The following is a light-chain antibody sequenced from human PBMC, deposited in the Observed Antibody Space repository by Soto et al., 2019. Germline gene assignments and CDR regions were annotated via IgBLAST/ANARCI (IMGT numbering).Light chain of an antibody. CDR1: QSLVCSDGNSY. Sequence: DVVMTQSPLSLPVTLGQPASISCRSSQSLVCSDGNSYLSWFQQRPGQSPRRLVYKVSNRDSGVPDRFSGSGSGTDFTLQISRVEAEDVGVYYCKQRTHWPHTFGQGTKVDIK. V-gene: IGKV2-30*01. CDR3: KQRTHWPHT. CDR2: KVS. J-gene: IGKJ1*01.